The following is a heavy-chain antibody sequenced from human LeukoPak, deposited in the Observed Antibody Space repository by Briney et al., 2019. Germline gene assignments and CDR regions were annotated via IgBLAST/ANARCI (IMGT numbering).Heavy chain of an antibody. CDR1: GFTFSSYA. CDR3: AKGLYSSGWSPLTQYYYYYYGMDV. D-gene: IGHD6-19*01. J-gene: IGHJ6*02. Sequence: GGSLRLSCAASGFTFSSYAMSWVRQAPGKGLGWVSAISGSGGSTYYADSVKGRFTISRDNSKNTLYLQMNSLRAEDTAVYYCAKGLYSSGWSPLTQYYYYYYGMDVWGQGTTVTVSS. CDR2: ISGSGGST. V-gene: IGHV3-23*01.